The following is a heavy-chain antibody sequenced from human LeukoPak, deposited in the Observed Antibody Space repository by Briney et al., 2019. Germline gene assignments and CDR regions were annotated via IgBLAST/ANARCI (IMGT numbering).Heavy chain of an antibody. V-gene: IGHV3-7*01. CDR2: IKGDGSEK. Sequence: GGSLRLSCAASGFTFSSYWMTWVRQAPGKGLEWVGNIKGDGSEKYYVDSVKGRFTISRDNSKNTLYLQMNSLRAEDTAVYYCAKDSYYYDSSGYGYYFDYWGQGTLVTVSS. D-gene: IGHD3-22*01. J-gene: IGHJ4*02. CDR3: AKDSYYYDSSGYGYYFDY. CDR1: GFTFSSYW.